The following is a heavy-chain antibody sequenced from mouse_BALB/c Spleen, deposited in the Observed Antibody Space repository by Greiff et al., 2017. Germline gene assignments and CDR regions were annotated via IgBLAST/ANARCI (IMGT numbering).Heavy chain of an antibody. V-gene: IGHV5-6-5*01. J-gene: IGHJ4*01. D-gene: IGHD3-2*02. CDR1: GFTFSSYA. Sequence: EVKVVESGGGLVKPGGSLKLSCAASGFTFSSYAMSWVRQTPEKRLEWVASISSGGSTYYPDSVKGRFTISRDNARNILYLQMSSLRSEDTAMYYCARERRLGYAMDYWGQGTSVTVSS. CDR3: ARERRLGYAMDY. CDR2: ISSGGST.